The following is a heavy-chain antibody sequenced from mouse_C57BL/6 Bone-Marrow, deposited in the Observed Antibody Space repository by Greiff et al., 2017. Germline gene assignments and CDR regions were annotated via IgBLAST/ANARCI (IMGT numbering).Heavy chain of an antibody. CDR2: IDPETGGT. J-gene: IGHJ1*03. CDR3: AYYCGYEYYYFDV. CDR1: GYTFTDYE. Sequence: VQLVESGAELVRPGASVTLSCKASGYTFTDYEMHWVKQTPVHGLEWIGAIDPETGGTAYNQKFKGKAILTADKSSSTAYMELRSLTSEDSAVYYCAYYCGYEYYYFDVWGTGTAVTASA. D-gene: IGHD2-2*01. V-gene: IGHV1-15*01.